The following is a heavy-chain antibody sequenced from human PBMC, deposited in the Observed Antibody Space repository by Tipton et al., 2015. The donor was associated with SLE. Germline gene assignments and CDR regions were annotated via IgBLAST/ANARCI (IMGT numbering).Heavy chain of an antibody. CDR3: AREREHTPKRHYYYMGI. V-gene: IGHV3-7*01. CDR1: SRYS. D-gene: IGHD1/OR15-1a*01. Sequence: SRYSPGCIRQPPGHGLEWWGNIKQDGSVKYYVDSVKGRFTTSRDNAKNSLYLQMKSLRAEDTAVYYGAREREHTPKRHYYYMGIRG. CDR2: IKQDGSVK. J-gene: IGHJ6*03.